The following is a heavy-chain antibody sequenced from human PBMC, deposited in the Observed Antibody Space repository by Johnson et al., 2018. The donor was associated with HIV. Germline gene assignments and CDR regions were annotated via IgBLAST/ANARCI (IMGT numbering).Heavy chain of an antibody. CDR1: GFIFSSYA. V-gene: IGHV3-64*01. D-gene: IGHD6-13*01. Sequence: VQLVESGGGLVQPGGSLRLSCAASGFIFSSYAMHWVRQAPGKGLQYVSAISSNGGSTYYANSVKGRFTISSDNSKNTLYLQMGSLRAEDMAVYYCATSTVSDSSSWYHLEMAFDIWGQGTMVTVSS. CDR2: ISSNGGST. J-gene: IGHJ3*02. CDR3: ATSTVSDSSSWYHLEMAFDI.